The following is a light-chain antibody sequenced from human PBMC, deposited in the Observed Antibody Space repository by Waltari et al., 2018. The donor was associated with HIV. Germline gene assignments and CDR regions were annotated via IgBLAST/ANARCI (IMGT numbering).Light chain of an antibody. CDR3: YSTDSSVDHRGV. CDR2: DDT. CDR1: ALPKKY. Sequence: SYELTQPPSVSVSPGQTARITCSGDALPKKYAYWYQQRSGQAPVLVICDDTKRPSGIPERFSGSSSGTMATLTITGAQVEDEADYYCYSTDSSVDHRGVFGGGTKVTVL. J-gene: IGLJ3*02. V-gene: IGLV3-10*01.